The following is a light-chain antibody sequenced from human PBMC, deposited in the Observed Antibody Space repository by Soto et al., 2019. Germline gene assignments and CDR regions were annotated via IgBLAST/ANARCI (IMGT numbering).Light chain of an antibody. CDR1: QSVSTY. Sequence: MTHSPATVSVSSVEIATLSFRASQSVSTYLAWYQQKPGQAPRLLIYDASYRATGIPARFSGSGSGTDFTLTISSLETEDFAVYYCQQSSDWPSFGQGTRLEIK. J-gene: IGKJ5*01. CDR2: DAS. V-gene: IGKV3-11*01. CDR3: QQSSDWPS.